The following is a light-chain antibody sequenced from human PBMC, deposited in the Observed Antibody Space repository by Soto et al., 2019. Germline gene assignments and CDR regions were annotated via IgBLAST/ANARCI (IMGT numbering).Light chain of an antibody. V-gene: IGLV2-14*01. CDR1: ASDVGGYNY. CDR3: CSYTSRTTYV. Sequence: QSVLTQPASVSGSPGQSITISCTGTASDVGGYNYVSWYQQHPGKAPKLMIHAVSNRPSGISSRFSGSKSGNTASLTISGLQSEDEADYFCCSYTSRTTYVFGPATKVTVL. CDR2: AVS. J-gene: IGLJ1*01.